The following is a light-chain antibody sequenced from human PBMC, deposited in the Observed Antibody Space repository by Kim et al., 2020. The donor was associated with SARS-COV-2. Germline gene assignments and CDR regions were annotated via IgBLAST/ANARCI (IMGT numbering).Light chain of an antibody. J-gene: IGLJ2*01. Sequence: VHLGPTVRTPCIGDSLRSYYTTWFQQQPGQAPIVVFYGKNNRPSGIPDRFSGSSSGNTASLTITATQAGDEADYYCNSRDNNDNLLFGGGTQLTVL. CDR2: GKN. CDR1: SLRSYY. V-gene: IGLV3-19*01. CDR3: NSRDNNDNLL.